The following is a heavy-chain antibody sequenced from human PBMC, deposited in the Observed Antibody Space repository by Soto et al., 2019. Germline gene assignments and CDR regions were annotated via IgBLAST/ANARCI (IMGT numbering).Heavy chain of an antibody. CDR2: IFYSGNV. CDR3: VRYDRINMKPYSPEGFHI. CDR1: GDSISSSNSH. D-gene: IGHD3-3*02. J-gene: IGHJ3*02. Sequence: QLQLEESGPGLVKPSETLSLTCTVSGDSISSSNSHWGWTRQPPGKGLEYIGSVYYGGAIFYSGNVYYKPSLKRRVTISVDTSKNQFSLRLSSVTAADAGVYYCVRYDRINMKPYSPEGFHIWGQGTMVTVSS. V-gene: IGHV4-39*01.